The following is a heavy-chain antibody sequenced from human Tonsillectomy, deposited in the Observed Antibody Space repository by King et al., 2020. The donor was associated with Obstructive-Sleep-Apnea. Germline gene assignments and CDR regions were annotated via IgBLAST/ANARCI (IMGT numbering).Heavy chain of an antibody. CDR2: IYHSGST. V-gene: IGHV4-38-2*02. CDR3: ARDIQWLDGSFDY. CDR1: GYSISSGYY. Sequence: VQLQESGPGLVKPSETLSLTCTVSGYSISSGYYWGWIRQPPGKGLEWIGSIYHSGSTYYNPSLKSRVTISVDTSKNQFSLKLSSVTAADTAVYYCARDIQWLDGSFDYWGQGTLVTVSS. D-gene: IGHD6-19*01. J-gene: IGHJ4*02.